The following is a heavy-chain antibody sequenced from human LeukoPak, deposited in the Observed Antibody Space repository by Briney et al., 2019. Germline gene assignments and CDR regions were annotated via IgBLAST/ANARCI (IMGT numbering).Heavy chain of an antibody. CDR2: ISSSSSYI. J-gene: IGHJ4*02. CDR3: ARDPGLMRAAACGDY. CDR1: GFTFSSYS. D-gene: IGHD6-13*01. V-gene: IGHV3-21*01. Sequence: PGGSLRLSCAASGFTFSSYSMNWVRQAPGKGLEWVSSISSSSSYIYYADSVKGRFTISRDNAKNSLYLQVSSLRAEDTAVYYCARDPGLMRAAACGDYWGQGTLVIVSS.